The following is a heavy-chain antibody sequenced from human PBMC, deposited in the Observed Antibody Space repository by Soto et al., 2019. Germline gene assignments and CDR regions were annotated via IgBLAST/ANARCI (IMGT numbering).Heavy chain of an antibody. D-gene: IGHD2-15*01. J-gene: IGHJ4*02. CDR2: INSDGSST. V-gene: IGHV3-74*01. CDR1: GFTFSSYW. CDR3: VRTSLVVAAATREDY. Sequence: EVQLVESGGGLVQPGGSLRLSCAASGFTFSSYWMHWVRQAPGKGLVWVSRINSDGSSTSYADSVKGRFTISRDNAKNTLYLQMDSLGAEGTAVYYCVRTSLVVAAATREDYWGQGTLVTVSS.